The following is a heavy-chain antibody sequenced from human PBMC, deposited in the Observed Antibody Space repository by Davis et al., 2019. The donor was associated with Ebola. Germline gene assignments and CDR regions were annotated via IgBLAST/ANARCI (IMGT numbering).Heavy chain of an antibody. CDR3: ARAVTIFGVVTNDYFDY. D-gene: IGHD3-3*01. CDR1: GFTFSSYS. Sequence: GGSLRLSCAASGFTFSSYSMNWVRQAPGKGLEWVSSISSSSSYIYYADSVKGRFTISRDNAKNSLYLQMNSLRAEDTAVYYCARAVTIFGVVTNDYFDYWGQGTLVTVSS. CDR2: ISSSSSYI. V-gene: IGHV3-21*01. J-gene: IGHJ4*02.